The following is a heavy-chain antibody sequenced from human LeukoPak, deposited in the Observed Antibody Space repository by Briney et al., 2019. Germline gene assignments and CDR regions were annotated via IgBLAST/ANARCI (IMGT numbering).Heavy chain of an antibody. Sequence: PGGSPRLSCTASGFTFGDYAMSWVRQAPGKGLEWVGFIRCKASGGTTEYAASVKGRFTISRDDSKSIAYLQMNSLKTEDTAVYYCTRRPGLGIHLRHQFDYYFDYWGQGTLVTVSS. V-gene: IGHV3-49*04. J-gene: IGHJ4*02. CDR3: TRRPGLGIHLRHQFDYYFDY. CDR1: GFTFGDYA. CDR2: IRCKASGGTT. D-gene: IGHD7-27*01.